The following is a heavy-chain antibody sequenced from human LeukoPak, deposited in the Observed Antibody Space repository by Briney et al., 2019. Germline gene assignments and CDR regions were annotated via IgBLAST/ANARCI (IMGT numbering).Heavy chain of an antibody. CDR3: ARGHTYYDFWSGSWYYYYMDV. J-gene: IGHJ6*03. Sequence: ASVKVSCKASGYTLTNYYIHWVRQAPGQGLEWMGWISAYNGNTNYAQKLQGRVTMTTDTSTSTAYMELRSLRSDDTAVYYCARGHTYYDFWSGSWYYYYMDVWGKGTTVTVSS. V-gene: IGHV1-18*04. CDR1: GYTLTNYY. CDR2: ISAYNGNT. D-gene: IGHD3-3*01.